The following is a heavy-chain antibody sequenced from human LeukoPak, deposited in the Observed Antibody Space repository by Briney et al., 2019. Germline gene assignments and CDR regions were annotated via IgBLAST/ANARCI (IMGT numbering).Heavy chain of an antibody. CDR3: ARGRYYSSGSDKLDP. CDR1: GGSFSGYY. D-gene: IGHD3-10*01. J-gene: IGHJ5*02. V-gene: IGHV4-34*01. Sequence: SETLSLTCAVYGGSFSGYYWSWIRQPPGKGLEWIGEINHSGSTNYNPSLKSRVTISVDTSKNQFSLKLSSVTAADTAVYYCARGRYYSSGSDKLDPWGQGTLVTVSS. CDR2: INHSGST.